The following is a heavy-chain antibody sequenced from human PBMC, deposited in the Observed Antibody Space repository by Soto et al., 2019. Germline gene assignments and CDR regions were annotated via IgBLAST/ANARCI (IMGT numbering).Heavy chain of an antibody. CDR1: GGSFSGYY. J-gene: IGHJ4*02. V-gene: IGHV4-34*01. D-gene: IGHD3-10*01. Sequence: SETLSLTCAVYGGSFSGYYWSWIRQPPGKGLEWIGEINHSGSTNYNPSLKSRVTISVDTSKNQFSLKLSSVTAADTAVYYCARGVSVFGELLNRVFFDYWGQGTLVTVSS. CDR2: INHSGST. CDR3: ARGVSVFGELLNRVFFDY.